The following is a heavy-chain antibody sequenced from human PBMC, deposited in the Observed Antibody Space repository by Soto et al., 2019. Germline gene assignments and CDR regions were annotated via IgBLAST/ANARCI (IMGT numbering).Heavy chain of an antibody. D-gene: IGHD3-16*01. Sequence: ASVKVSCKASGGTFSNHAISWVRQAPGQGLEWMGWIVPMFGTSNYAQKFQGRVTTTADKSTNTAYMELSSLTSEDTAVYYCARGDDFDYYYGVDVWGQGTTVTVSS. V-gene: IGHV1-69*06. CDR3: ARGDDFDYYYGVDV. CDR1: GGTFSNHA. J-gene: IGHJ6*02. CDR2: IVPMFGTS.